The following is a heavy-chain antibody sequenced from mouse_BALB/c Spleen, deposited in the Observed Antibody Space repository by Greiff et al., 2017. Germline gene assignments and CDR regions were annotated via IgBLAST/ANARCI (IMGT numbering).Heavy chain of an antibody. J-gene: IGHJ2*01. D-gene: IGHD4-1*01. CDR1: GYTFTDYN. V-gene: IGHV1-18*01. CDR3: ARRARELGRGYFDY. CDR2: INPNNGGT. Sequence: EVKLQESGPELVKPGASVKIPCKASGYTFTDYNMDWVKQSHGKSLEWIGDINPNNGGTIYNQKFKGKATLTVDKSSSTAYMELRSLTSEDTAVYYCARRARELGRGYFDYWGQGTTLTVSS.